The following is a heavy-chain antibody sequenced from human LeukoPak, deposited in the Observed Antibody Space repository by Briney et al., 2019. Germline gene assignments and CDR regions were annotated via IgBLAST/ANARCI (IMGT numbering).Heavy chain of an antibody. CDR1: GFTFSNYW. CDR3: ASGKYRYGDNWFDP. J-gene: IGHJ5*02. CDR2: IKPDGSVI. D-gene: IGHD5-18*01. V-gene: IGHV3-7*02. Sequence: GGSLRLSCAASGFTFSNYWMAWVRQAPGRGLEWVASIKPDGSVIYYGDSVKGRFTLSRDNSKNTLYLQMNSLRAEDTAVYFCASGKYRYGDNWFDPWGQGTLVTVSS.